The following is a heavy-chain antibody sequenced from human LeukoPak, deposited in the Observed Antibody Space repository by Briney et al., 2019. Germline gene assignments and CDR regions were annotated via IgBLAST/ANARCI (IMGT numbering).Heavy chain of an antibody. CDR2: ISAYNGNT. J-gene: IGHJ4*02. CDR3: ARAGPTVAGTAYDY. Sequence: WASVKVSCKASGYTFTGYYMHWVRQAPGQGLEWMGWISAYNGNTNYAQKLQGRVTMTTDTSTSTAYMELRSLRSDDTAVYYCARAGPTVAGTAYDYWGQGTLVTVSS. CDR1: GYTFTGYY. D-gene: IGHD6-19*01. V-gene: IGHV1-18*04.